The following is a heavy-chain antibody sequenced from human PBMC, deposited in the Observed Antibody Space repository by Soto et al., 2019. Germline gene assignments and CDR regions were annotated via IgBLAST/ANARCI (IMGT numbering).Heavy chain of an antibody. Sequence: DVHLMESGGGLVQPGGSLRLSCAASGFSVSDYYMTWVRQAPGEGLDWVAVVYIGGSTYYADAVRGRFTISRDTSKNTVSLQMNSLRAEDTAVYYCARQPRRDEGRFYYYYYMDVWGNGATVTVSS. J-gene: IGHJ6*03. CDR1: GFSVSDYY. CDR2: VYIGGST. V-gene: IGHV3-66*04. CDR3: ARQPRRDEGRFYYYYYMDV.